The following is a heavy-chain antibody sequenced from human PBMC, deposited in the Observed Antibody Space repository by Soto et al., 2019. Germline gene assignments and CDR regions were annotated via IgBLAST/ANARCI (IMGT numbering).Heavy chain of an antibody. D-gene: IGHD3-16*01. CDR3: ARVGGINWFDP. J-gene: IGHJ5*02. Sequence: QVQLQESGPGLVKPSQTLSLTCTVSGGSISSGGYYWSWIRQHPGKGLEWIGYIYYSGSTYYNPSRQSPVTLSVDTSKNQFSLKLSSVTAADTAVYYCARVGGINWFDPWGQGTLVTVSS. CDR1: GGSISSGGYY. CDR2: IYYSGST. V-gene: IGHV4-31*01.